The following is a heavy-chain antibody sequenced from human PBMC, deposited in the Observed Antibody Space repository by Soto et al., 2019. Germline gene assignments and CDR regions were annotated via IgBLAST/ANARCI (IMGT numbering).Heavy chain of an antibody. CDR1: GESISSSSYY. J-gene: IGHJ4*02. D-gene: IGHD2-21*02. Sequence: PSETLSLTCIVSGESISSSSYYWGWIRHPPGKGLEWIGSIYYSGLTYYNPSFKSRVTISIDTSKNQFSLKLSSVTATDTAVYYCARQRTTVVTQAYFDHWGQGALVTVSS. V-gene: IGHV4-39*01. CDR2: IYYSGLT. CDR3: ARQRTTVVTQAYFDH.